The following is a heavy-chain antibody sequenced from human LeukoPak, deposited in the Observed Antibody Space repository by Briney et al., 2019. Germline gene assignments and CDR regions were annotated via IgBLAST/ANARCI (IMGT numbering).Heavy chain of an antibody. CDR2: IRGSGGST. J-gene: IGHJ3*02. CDR1: GFTFSSYA. Sequence: GGSLRLSCAASGFTFSSYAMSWVRQAPGKGLEWVSAIRGSGGSTYYADSVKGRFTISRDNSKNTLYLQMNSLRAEDTAVYYCAKDHRCCSGGSCQPDAFDIWGQGTMVTVSS. V-gene: IGHV3-23*01. CDR3: AKDHRCCSGGSCQPDAFDI. D-gene: IGHD2-15*01.